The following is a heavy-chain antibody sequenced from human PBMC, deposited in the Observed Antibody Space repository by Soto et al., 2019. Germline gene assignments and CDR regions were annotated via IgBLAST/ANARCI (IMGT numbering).Heavy chain of an antibody. J-gene: IGHJ4*02. CDR2: ISYDGSNK. CDR1: GFTFSSYA. Sequence: GGSLRLSCAASGFTFSSYAMHWVRQAPGKGLEWVAVISYDGSNKYYADSVKGRFTISRDNSKNTLYLQMNSLRAEDTAVYYSARDPFYPEDYWGQGTLVTVSS. CDR3: ARDPFYPEDY. V-gene: IGHV3-30-3*01.